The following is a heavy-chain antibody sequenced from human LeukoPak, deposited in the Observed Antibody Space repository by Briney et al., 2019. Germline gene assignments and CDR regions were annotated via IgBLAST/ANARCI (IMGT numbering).Heavy chain of an antibody. J-gene: IGHJ5*02. Sequence: PSEALSLTCAVYGGSISSYYWSWIRQPPGKGLEWIGYIYYSGSTNYNPSLKSRVTISVDTSKNQFSLKLSSVTAADTAVYYCARVPQDYYDSSGYYRHWFDPWGQGTLVTVSS. V-gene: IGHV4-59*01. CDR2: IYYSGST. D-gene: IGHD3-22*01. CDR3: ARVPQDYYDSSGYYRHWFDP. CDR1: GGSISSYY.